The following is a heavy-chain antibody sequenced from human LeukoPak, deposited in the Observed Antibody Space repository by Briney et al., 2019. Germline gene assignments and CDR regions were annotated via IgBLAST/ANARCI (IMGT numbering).Heavy chain of an antibody. V-gene: IGHV3-23*01. CDR2: ISGSGGST. D-gene: IGHD3-22*01. J-gene: IGHJ4*02. Sequence: PGGSLRLSCAASGFTFSSYAMSWVRQAPGKGLEWVSAISGSGGSTYYADSVKGRFTISGDNSKNTLYLQMNSLRAEDTAVYYCATFDSSGYYPNYYFDYWGQGTLVTVSS. CDR3: ATFDSSGYYPNYYFDY. CDR1: GFTFSSYA.